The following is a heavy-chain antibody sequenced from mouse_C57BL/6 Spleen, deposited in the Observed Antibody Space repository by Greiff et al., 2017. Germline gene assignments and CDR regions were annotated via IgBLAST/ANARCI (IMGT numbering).Heavy chain of an antibody. CDR2: ISNGGGST. D-gene: IGHD1-1*01. V-gene: IGHV5-12*01. J-gene: IGHJ1*03. CDR1: GFTFSDYY. Sequence: DVHLVESGGGLVQPGGSLKLSCAASGFTFSDYYMYWVRQTPEKRLEWVAYISNGGGSTYYPDTVKGRFTISRDNAKNTLYLQMSRLKSEDTAMYYCARLLRSPYWYFDVWGTGTTVTVSS. CDR3: ARLLRSPYWYFDV.